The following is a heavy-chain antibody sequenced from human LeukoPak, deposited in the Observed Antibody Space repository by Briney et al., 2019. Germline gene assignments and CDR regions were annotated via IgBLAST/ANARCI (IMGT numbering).Heavy chain of an antibody. CDR2: ISSESTYI. CDR1: GFTFSSYA. D-gene: IGHD6-19*01. Sequence: GGSLRLSCAASGFTFSSYAMGWVRQAPGKGLEWVSSISSESTYIFYADSVKGRFTISRDNAKNSLYLQMNSLRAEDTAVYYCASFETVAAKPFDYWGQGTLVTVSS. V-gene: IGHV3-21*01. CDR3: ASFETVAAKPFDY. J-gene: IGHJ4*02.